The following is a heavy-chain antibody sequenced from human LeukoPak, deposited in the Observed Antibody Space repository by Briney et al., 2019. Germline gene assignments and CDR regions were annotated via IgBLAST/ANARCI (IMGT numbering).Heavy chain of an antibody. CDR3: AELGITMIGGV. J-gene: IGHJ6*03. D-gene: IGHD3-10*02. CDR1: GFTFSSYE. Sequence: GGALSLSFAASGFTFSSYEMKWVRRAPGKGVGWVSYISSSGSTIYYSGSVKGRFTISRDNAKNSLYLQMNSLRAEDTAVYYCAELGITMIGGVWGKGTTVTISS. CDR2: ISSSGSTI. V-gene: IGHV3-48*03.